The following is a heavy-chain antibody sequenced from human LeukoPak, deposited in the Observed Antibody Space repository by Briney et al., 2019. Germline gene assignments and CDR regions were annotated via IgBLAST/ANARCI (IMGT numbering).Heavy chain of an antibody. CDR1: GFIFSTYG. V-gene: IGHV3-33*01. Sequence: GGSLGLSCAASGFIFSTYGMHWVRQAPGKGLEWVAVIWYDGSNKYYADSVKGRFTISRDNSKNTLYLQMNSLRAEDTAVYYCARDINVVVAALDYWGQGTLVTVSS. D-gene: IGHD2-15*01. J-gene: IGHJ4*02. CDR3: ARDINVVVAALDY. CDR2: IWYDGSNK.